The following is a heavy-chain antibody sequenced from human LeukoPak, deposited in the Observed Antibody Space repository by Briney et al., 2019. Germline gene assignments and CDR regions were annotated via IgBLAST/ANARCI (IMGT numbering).Heavy chain of an antibody. CDR1: GGSFSNYI. J-gene: IGHJ3*02. CDR3: ARDRASVGVAAATHAFDI. Sequence: SETLSLTCGVSGGSFSNYIWSWVRQPPGKGLEWIGEILQGGVTNYNSSLKSRVTMSMDTSKNQFHLDLTSVTAADAGQYFCARDRASVGVAAATHAFDIWGQGTMVTVSS. D-gene: IGHD2-15*01. CDR2: ILQGGVT. V-gene: IGHV4-34*12.